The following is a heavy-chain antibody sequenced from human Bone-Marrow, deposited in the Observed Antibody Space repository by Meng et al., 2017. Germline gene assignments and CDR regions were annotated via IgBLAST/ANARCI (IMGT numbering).Heavy chain of an antibody. Sequence: QVRMKESGPGLVKPSGTPSLTCAVSGGSLSSSNWWSWVRQPPGKGLEWIGEIYHSGSTNYNPSLKSRVTISVDKSKNQFSLKLSSVTAADTAVYYCARANVNYGVVDPWGQGTLVTVSS. CDR2: IYHSGST. D-gene: IGHD3-10*01. V-gene: IGHV4-4*02. CDR1: GGSLSSSNW. J-gene: IGHJ5*02. CDR3: ARANVNYGVVDP.